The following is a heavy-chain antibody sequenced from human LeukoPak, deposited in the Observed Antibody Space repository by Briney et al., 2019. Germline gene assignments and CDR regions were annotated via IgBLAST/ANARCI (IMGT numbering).Heavy chain of an antibody. Sequence: GGSLRLSCAASGCTFSKYAMHWVRLAPGRGLEWVAVISRDGDNEYHADSVRDRFTISRDNSKNTLYLQMNSLRADDTSVYHCARGKQQLDYFTYYGLDVWGQGTTVTVSS. CDR3: ARGKQQLDYFTYYGLDV. V-gene: IGHV3-30-3*01. CDR1: GCTFSKYA. J-gene: IGHJ6*02. D-gene: IGHD6-13*01. CDR2: ISRDGDNE.